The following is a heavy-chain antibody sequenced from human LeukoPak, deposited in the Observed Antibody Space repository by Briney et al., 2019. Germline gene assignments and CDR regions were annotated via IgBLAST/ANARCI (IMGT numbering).Heavy chain of an antibody. J-gene: IGHJ4*02. CDR2: ISSNGGST. CDR3: AKEYCSTTNCLGD. D-gene: IGHD2-2*01. V-gene: IGHV3-64D*09. CDR1: GFTFSSYA. Sequence: PGGSLRLSCSASGFTFSSYAMHWVRQAPGKGLEYVSAISSNGGSTYYADSVKGRFTISRDNSKNTLYLQMRSLRAEDTAVYYCAKEYCSTTNCLGDWGLGTLVTVSS.